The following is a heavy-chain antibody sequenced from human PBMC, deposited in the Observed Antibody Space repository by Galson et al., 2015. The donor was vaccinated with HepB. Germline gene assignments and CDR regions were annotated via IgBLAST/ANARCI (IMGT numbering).Heavy chain of an antibody. CDR1: GFTFRGYS. D-gene: IGHD3-10*01. J-gene: IGHJ5*02. CDR3: ASGGFGELS. V-gene: IGHV3-21*01. Sequence: SPRLSCAASGFTFRGYSMNWVRQAPGKGLEWVSSISGTSSYIYYADSVKGRFTITRDNAKNSLYLQMNSLRAEDTAVYYCASGGFGELSWGQGTLVTVSS. CDR2: ISGTSSYI.